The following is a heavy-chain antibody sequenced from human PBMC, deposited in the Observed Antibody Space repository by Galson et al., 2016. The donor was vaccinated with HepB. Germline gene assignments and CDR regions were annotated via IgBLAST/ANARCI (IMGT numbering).Heavy chain of an antibody. CDR3: ARRRAGPQEIFWYVDL. D-gene: IGHD3-10*01. V-gene: IGHV5-51*01. Sequence: QSGAEVKKPGESLKISCQGSGYSFTNYWIGWVRQMPGEGLEWMGIIFPADSHSIYSPSFQGQVTLSADKSINTAYLQFSSLQASETATYYCARRRAGPQEIFWYVDLCGRGTLVTVSS. CDR2: IFPADSHS. CDR1: GYSFTNYW. J-gene: IGHJ2*01.